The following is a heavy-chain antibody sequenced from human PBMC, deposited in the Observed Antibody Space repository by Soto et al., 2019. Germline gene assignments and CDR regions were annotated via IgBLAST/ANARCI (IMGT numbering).Heavy chain of an antibody. D-gene: IGHD6-19*01. Sequence: QVQLVQSGAEVKKPGASVKVSCKASGYTFTSHGISWVRQAPGQGLEWMGWISAYNGNTNYAQKLQGRVTMTTDTSTSTGYMELRSLRSDDTAVYYCARDLAAVAGSDAFDIWGQGTMVTVSS. CDR2: ISAYNGNT. CDR3: ARDLAAVAGSDAFDI. J-gene: IGHJ3*02. V-gene: IGHV1-18*01. CDR1: GYTFTSHG.